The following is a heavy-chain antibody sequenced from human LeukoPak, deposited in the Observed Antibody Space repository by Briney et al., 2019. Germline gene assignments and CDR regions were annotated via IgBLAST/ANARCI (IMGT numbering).Heavy chain of an antibody. CDR2: IIPIFGTA. D-gene: IGHD2-15*01. V-gene: IGHV1-69*01. CDR3: AREGYCSGGSCYSRWFDP. CDR1: GGAFSSYA. Sequence: SVKVSCKASGGAFSSYAISWVRQAPGQGLEWMGGIIPIFGTANYAQKFQGRVTITADESTSTAYMELSSLRSEDTAVYYCAREGYCSGGSCYSRWFDPWGQGTLVTVSS. J-gene: IGHJ5*02.